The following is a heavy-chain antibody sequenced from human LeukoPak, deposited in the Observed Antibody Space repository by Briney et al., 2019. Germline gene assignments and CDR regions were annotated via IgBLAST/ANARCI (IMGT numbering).Heavy chain of an antibody. J-gene: IGHJ4*02. V-gene: IGHV1-69*13. CDR1: GGTFSSYA. CDR2: IIPIFGTA. Sequence: AASVKVSCKASGGTFSSYAISWVRQAPGQGLEWMGGIIPIFGTANYAQKFQGRVTITADESTSTAYMELSSLRSEDTAVYYCARGDFWSGYTYYFDYWGQGTLVTVSS. D-gene: IGHD3-3*01. CDR3: ARGDFWSGYTYYFDY.